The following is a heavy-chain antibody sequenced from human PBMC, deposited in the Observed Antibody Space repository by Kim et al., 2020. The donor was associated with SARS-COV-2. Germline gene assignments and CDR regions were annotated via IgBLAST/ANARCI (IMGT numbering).Heavy chain of an antibody. D-gene: IGHD3-10*01. J-gene: IGHJ4*02. CDR1: GYTFTSYA. CDR2: INAGNGNT. CDR3: ARDQSSLWFGELLYSAFDY. Sequence: ASVKVSCKASGYTFTSYAMHWVRQAPGQRLEWMGWINAGNGNTKYSQKFQGRVTITRDTSASTAYMELSSLRSEDTAVYYCARDQSSLWFGELLYSAFDYWGQGTLVTVSS. V-gene: IGHV1-3*01.